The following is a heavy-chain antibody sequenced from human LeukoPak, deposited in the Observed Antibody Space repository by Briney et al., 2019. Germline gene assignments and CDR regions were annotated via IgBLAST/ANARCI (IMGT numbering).Heavy chain of an antibody. CDR1: GFTFSSYW. CDR2: IKQDGSEK. D-gene: IGHD3-9*01. V-gene: IGHV3-7*01. CDR3: ARVQVRYFDWLPHYYYYYMDV. Sequence: GGSLRLSCAASGFTFSSYWISWVRQAPGKGLEWVANIKQDGSEKYYVDSVKGRFTISRDNAKNSLYLQMNSLRAEDTAVYYCARVQVRYFDWLPHYYYYYMDVWGKGTTVTVSS. J-gene: IGHJ6*03.